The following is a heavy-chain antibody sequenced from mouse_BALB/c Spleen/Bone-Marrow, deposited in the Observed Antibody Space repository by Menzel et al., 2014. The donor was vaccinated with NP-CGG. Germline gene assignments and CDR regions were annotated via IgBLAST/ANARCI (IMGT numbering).Heavy chain of an antibody. J-gene: IGHJ1*01. V-gene: IGHV1-69*02. CDR3: ARSHGYYPYWYFDV. CDR1: GYTFTSYW. D-gene: IGHD2-3*01. CDR2: IDPSDSET. Sequence: VQLQESGAELVKPGALVKLSCKASGYTFTSYWMNWVKQRPGRGLEWIGRIDPSDSETHYNQKFKDKATLTVDKSSSTAYIQLSSLTSEDSAVYYCARSHGYYPYWYFDVWGAGTTVTVSS.